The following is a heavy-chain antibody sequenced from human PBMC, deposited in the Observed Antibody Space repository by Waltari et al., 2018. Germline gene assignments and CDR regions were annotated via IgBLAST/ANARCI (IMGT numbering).Heavy chain of an antibody. J-gene: IGHJ4*02. CDR2: IHHSVNT. Sequence: QVQLQQWGAGLLKPSETLSLTCDVYGGSFSDYYWSWIRQPPGKGLEWIGEIHHSVNTNYNPSLKSRVIVSIDTSKDQFSLKLTSVTAADTAVYYCARLVVVRSAVGAYYFDYWGQGTLVTVSS. D-gene: IGHD2-15*01. V-gene: IGHV4-34*02. CDR3: ARLVVVRSAVGAYYFDY. CDR1: GGSFSDYY.